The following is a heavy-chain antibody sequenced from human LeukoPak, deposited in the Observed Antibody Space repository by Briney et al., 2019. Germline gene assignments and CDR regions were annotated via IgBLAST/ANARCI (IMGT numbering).Heavy chain of an antibody. V-gene: IGHV3-23*01. CDR1: GFTFSNVW. CDR2: ISGSGGST. Sequence: PGGSLRLSCAGSGFTFSNVWMSWVRQAPGKGLEWVSAISGSGGSTYYADSVKGRFTISRDNSKNTLYLQMNSLRAEDTAVYYCAKAYDYDFWSYYMDVWGKGTTVTVSS. J-gene: IGHJ6*03. D-gene: IGHD3-3*01. CDR3: AKAYDYDFWSYYMDV.